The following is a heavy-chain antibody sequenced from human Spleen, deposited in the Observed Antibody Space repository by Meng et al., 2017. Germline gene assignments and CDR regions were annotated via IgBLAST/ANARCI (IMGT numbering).Heavy chain of an antibody. V-gene: IGHV1-18*01. D-gene: IGHD6-13*01. CDR3: ARDGGSSSWYRGDAFDI. Sequence: ASVKVSCKASGYTFTSYGISWVRQAPGQGLEWMGWISAYNGNTNYAQKLQGRVTMTTDTSTSTAYMELSSLRSEDTAVYYCARDGGSSSWYRGDAFDIWGQGTMVTVSS. CDR2: ISAYNGNT. CDR1: GYTFTSYG. J-gene: IGHJ3*02.